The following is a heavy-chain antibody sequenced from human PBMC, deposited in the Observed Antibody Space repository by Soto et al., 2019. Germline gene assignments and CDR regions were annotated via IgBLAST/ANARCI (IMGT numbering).Heavy chain of an antibody. CDR1: GYTFSSYG. Sequence: QVQLVQSGAEVKKPGASMKVSCKASGYTFSSYGISWVRQAPGQGLEWMGWISAYNGNTNYAQKLQGRVTMTTDTSASTAYMELRSLRSDDTAVYYCARDTEYSGYDYDLYDYWGQGTLVTVSS. D-gene: IGHD5-12*01. V-gene: IGHV1-18*01. J-gene: IGHJ4*02. CDR2: ISAYNGNT. CDR3: ARDTEYSGYDYDLYDY.